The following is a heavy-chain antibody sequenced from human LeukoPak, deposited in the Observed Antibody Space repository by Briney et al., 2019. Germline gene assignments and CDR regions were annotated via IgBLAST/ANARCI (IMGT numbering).Heavy chain of an antibody. CDR2: IYPGDSDI. V-gene: IGHV5-51*01. CDR1: GYSFSNYW. J-gene: IGHJ4*02. Sequence: GEALKISCQASGYSFSNYWIGWVRQLPDKGLKWMAIIYPGDSDIRYSPSSQGRVTISADKSINTAYLQWSSLKASDTAIYYCARLQSLATVAFFFDSWGQGTLVTVSS. CDR3: ARLQSLATVAFFFDS. D-gene: IGHD4-11*01.